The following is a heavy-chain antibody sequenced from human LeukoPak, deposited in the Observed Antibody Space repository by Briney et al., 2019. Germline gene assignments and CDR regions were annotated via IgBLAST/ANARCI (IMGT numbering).Heavy chain of an antibody. J-gene: IGHJ4*02. V-gene: IGHV3-9*01. CDR1: GFTFYDYA. CDR3: AKESGWYLDY. D-gene: IGHD6-19*01. CDR2: ISWNSGSI. Sequence: GGSLRLSCAASGFTFYDYAMHWVRQAPGKGLEWVSGISWNSGSIGCADSVKGRFTISRDNAKNSLYLQMNSLRAEDTALYYCAKESGWYLDYWGQGTLVTVSS.